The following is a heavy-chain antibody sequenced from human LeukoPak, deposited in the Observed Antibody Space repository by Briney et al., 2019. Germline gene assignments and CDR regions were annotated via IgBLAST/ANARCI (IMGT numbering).Heavy chain of an antibody. V-gene: IGHV4-39*07. J-gene: IGHJ4*02. CDR3: ARTARRYTNSWYRQYYFDY. CDR2: INHSGST. CDR1: GGSISSSSYY. Sequence: SETLSLTRTVSGGSISSSSYYWGWIRQPPGKGLEWLGEINHSGSTNYNPSLKSRVTISVDTSKNQFSLKLSSVTAADTAVYYCARTARRYTNSWYRQYYFDYWGQGTLVTVSS. D-gene: IGHD6-13*01.